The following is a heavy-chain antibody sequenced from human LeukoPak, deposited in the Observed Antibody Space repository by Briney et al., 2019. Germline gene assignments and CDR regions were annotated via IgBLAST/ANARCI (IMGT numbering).Heavy chain of an antibody. CDR1: GYSFTTYW. Sequence: GESLKISCKGSGYSFTTYWIGWVRQMPGKGLEWMGIIYPGDSDTRYSPSFQGQVTISADKSICTAYLQWSSLKASDTAMYYCARHRYCSGGSCYGIDYWGQGTLVTVPS. CDR3: ARHRYCSGGSCYGIDY. J-gene: IGHJ4*02. CDR2: IYPGDSDT. D-gene: IGHD2-15*01. V-gene: IGHV5-51*01.